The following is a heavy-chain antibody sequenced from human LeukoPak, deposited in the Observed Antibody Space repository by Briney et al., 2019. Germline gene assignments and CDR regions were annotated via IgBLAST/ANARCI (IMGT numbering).Heavy chain of an antibody. CDR3: AKDWGYGEADIDF. D-gene: IGHD5-18*01. Sequence: PGGSLRLSCAASGFAFSTCRVCWVRQAPGKGLEWVAIIKGDGSEKAYVDSVKGRFSISRDNAENSLYLQMSSLGAEDTAVYYGAKDWGYGEADIDFWGQGTLVTVSS. CDR2: IKGDGSEK. J-gene: IGHJ4*02. V-gene: IGHV3-7*04. CDR1: GFAFSTCR.